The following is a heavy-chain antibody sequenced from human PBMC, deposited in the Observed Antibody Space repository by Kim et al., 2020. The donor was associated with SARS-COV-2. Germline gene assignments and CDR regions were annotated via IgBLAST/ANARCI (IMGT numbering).Heavy chain of an antibody. CDR3: ARAGHYDSRGYLRDFEY. J-gene: IGHJ4*02. D-gene: IGHD3-22*01. Sequence: GGSLRLSCVASGFTFSSYSMTWVRQAPGKGLEWVSYINVNSGIIHYADSVKGRFTISRDNAKNSLFLQMNSLRADDSAVYYCARAGHYDSRGYLRDFEYWSKGTLVTSSS. CDR1: GFTFSSYS. CDR2: INVNSGII. V-gene: IGHV3-48*04.